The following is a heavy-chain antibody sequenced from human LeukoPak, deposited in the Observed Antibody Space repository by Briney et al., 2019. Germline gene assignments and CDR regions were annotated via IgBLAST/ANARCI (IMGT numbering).Heavy chain of an antibody. CDR3: AKDNMGILAYFVDY. Sequence: AGGSLRLSCSASGFTLSDYWMTWVRQAPGKGLEWVANIKQDGTEKYYVDSVKGRFIISRDNGKNSLYLQMNSLRAEDTALYYCAKDNMGILAYFVDYWGQGTLVTVSS. D-gene: IGHD3-10*02. V-gene: IGHV3-7*03. J-gene: IGHJ4*02. CDR2: IKQDGTEK. CDR1: GFTLSDYW.